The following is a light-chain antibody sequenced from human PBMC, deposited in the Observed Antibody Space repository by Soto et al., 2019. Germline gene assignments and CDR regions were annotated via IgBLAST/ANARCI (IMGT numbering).Light chain of an antibody. CDR2: EVN. CDR3: SSYTSRSTLDYV. J-gene: IGLJ1*01. V-gene: IGLV2-14*01. Sequence: QSALTQPASVSGSPGQSITISCTGTSSDVGGYNYVSWYQQYPGKAPKLIVYEVNNRPSGVSGRFSGSKSGNTASLTISGLLADDEADYYCSSYTSRSTLDYVFGSGTKLTVL. CDR1: SSDVGGYNY.